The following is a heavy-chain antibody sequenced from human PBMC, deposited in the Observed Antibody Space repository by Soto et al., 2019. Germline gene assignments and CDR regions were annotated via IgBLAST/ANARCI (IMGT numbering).Heavy chain of an antibody. CDR2: IYPSGSS. CDR1: GGSISSGGYS. CDR3: VRVPDL. D-gene: IGHD2-2*01. V-gene: IGHV4-30-2*01. J-gene: IGHJ5*02. Sequence: QLQLQESGSGLVTPSQTLSLTCAVSGGSISSGGYSWSWIRQPPGKGLEWIGYIYPSGSSYYNPSLKSRVTISVDRSKNQVSRKLSSVTAADTTVYYCVRVPDLWGQGTLVTVSS.